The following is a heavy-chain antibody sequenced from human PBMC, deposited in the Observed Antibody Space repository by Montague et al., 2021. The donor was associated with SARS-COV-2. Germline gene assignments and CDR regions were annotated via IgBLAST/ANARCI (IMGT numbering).Heavy chain of an antibody. J-gene: IGHJ5*02. V-gene: IGHV4-39*01. Sequence: SETLSLTCTVSGVSISGYTYFWGWIRQPPGKGLEWIASVYYSGSTYYNPSLKSRVTISVDTSKNQSSLQVSSVTDADSAIYYCARHRVASGWNYFDPWGRGTLVTVSS. CDR3: ARHRVASGWNYFDP. D-gene: IGHD1-7*01. CDR2: VYYSGST. CDR1: GVSISGYTYF.